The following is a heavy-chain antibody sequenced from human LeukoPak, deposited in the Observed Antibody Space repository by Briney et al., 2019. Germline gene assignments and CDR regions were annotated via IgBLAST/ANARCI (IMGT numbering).Heavy chain of an antibody. CDR2: INHSGST. J-gene: IGHJ6*03. CDR1: GFTFSSYW. CDR3: ARLAQGYYYYYMDV. V-gene: IGHV4-34*01. Sequence: GSLRLSCAASGFTFSSYWMSWVRQPPGKGLEWIGEINHSGSTNYNPSLKSRVTISVDTSKNQFSLKLSSVTAADTAVYYCARLAQGYYYYYMDVWGKGTTVTISS.